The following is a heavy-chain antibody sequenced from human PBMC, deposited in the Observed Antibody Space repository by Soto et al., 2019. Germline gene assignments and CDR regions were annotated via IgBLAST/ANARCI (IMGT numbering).Heavy chain of an antibody. D-gene: IGHD5-18*01. Sequence: QVQLVESGGGVVQPGTTLRLSCAASGFTFSRHAMHWVRQPPGRGLDWLSMISDDGTNKYSADSVRGRFTISRDNSKNTLFLLVNSLRPEDTAVYYCVRGYGVNSGEGDYWGQGTLVTVSS. CDR3: VRGYGVNSGEGDY. V-gene: IGHV3-30-3*01. J-gene: IGHJ4*02. CDR2: ISDDGTNK. CDR1: GFTFSRHA.